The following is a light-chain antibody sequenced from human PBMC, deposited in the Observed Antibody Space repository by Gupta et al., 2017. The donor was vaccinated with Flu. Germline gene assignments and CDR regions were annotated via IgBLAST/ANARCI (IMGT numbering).Light chain of an antibody. Sequence: QSALTQPASVSGSPGQSITISCTGTSSDVGGYNYVSWYQQHPGKAPKLMIYEVSNRPSGVSNRFSGSKAGTTAFMTTCGLQAEDDADYYCSSYTSSSRIVFGGGTKLTVL. CDR2: EVS. CDR3: SSYTSSSRIV. V-gene: IGLV2-14*01. J-gene: IGLJ3*02. CDR1: SSDVGGYNY.